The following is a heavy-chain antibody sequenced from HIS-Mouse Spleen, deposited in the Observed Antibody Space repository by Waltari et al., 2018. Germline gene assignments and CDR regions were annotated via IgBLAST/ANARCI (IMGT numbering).Heavy chain of an antibody. D-gene: IGHD6-13*01. Sequence: QVQLVQSGAEVKKPGASVKVSCKASGYTFTSYYMHWVRQAPGQGLEWMGRINPSGGSTSYAQKFQGRVTMTRDTSTSTVYMELSSLRSEDTAVYYCARCPYSSSWDDAFDIWGQGTMVTVSS. CDR3: ARCPYSSSWDDAFDI. CDR2: INPSGGST. CDR1: GYTFTSYY. V-gene: IGHV1-46*03. J-gene: IGHJ3*02.